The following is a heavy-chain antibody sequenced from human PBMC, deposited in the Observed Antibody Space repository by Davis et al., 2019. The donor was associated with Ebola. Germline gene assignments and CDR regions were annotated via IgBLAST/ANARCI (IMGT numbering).Heavy chain of an antibody. CDR1: GYTFTSYD. Sequence: ASVKVSCKASGYTFTSYDINWVRQATGQGLEWMGWMNPNSGNTGYAQKFQGRVTITRNTSISTAYMELSSLRSEDTAVYYCARGLSLRAYSSSDAFDIWGQGTMVTVSS. D-gene: IGHD6-6*01. CDR3: ARGLSLRAYSSSDAFDI. J-gene: IGHJ3*02. V-gene: IGHV1-8*03. CDR2: MNPNSGNT.